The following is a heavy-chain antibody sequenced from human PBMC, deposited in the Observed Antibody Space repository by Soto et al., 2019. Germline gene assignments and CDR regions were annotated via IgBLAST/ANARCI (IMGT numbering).Heavy chain of an antibody. CDR3: ARDFGWWSAGSCRYNWLDP. Sequence: SVQVSCTASGGLLSSYVISWVRQAPGQGLEWMGAIIPIYGTANYAEKFQGRVTITADESTSTAYMELSRLRSEDTAMYYCARDFGWWSAGSCRYNWLDPWAKGTLVTVSS. D-gene: IGHD2-15*01. CDR2: IIPIYGTA. CDR1: GGLLSSYV. V-gene: IGHV1-69*01. J-gene: IGHJ5*02.